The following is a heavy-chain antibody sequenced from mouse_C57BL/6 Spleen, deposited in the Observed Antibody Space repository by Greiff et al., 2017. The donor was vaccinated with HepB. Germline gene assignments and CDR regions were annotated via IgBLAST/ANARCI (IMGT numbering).Heavy chain of an antibody. J-gene: IGHJ3*01. Sequence: EVQLQESGPELVKPGASVKISCKASGYSFTGYYMNWVKQSPEKSLEWIGEINPSTGGTTYNQKFKAKATLTVDKSSSTAYMQLKSLTSEDSAVYYCAREGYYGSSYGFAYWGQGTLVTVSA. V-gene: IGHV1-42*01. CDR1: GYSFTGYY. D-gene: IGHD1-1*01. CDR2: INPSTGGT. CDR3: AREGYYGSSYGFAY.